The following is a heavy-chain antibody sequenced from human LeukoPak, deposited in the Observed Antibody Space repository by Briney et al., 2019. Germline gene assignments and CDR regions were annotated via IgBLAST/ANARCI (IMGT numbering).Heavy chain of an antibody. CDR2: MNPNSGNT. J-gene: IGHJ3*02. D-gene: IGHD2-2*01. Sequence: ASVKVSCKASGFTFTSHDYNWVRQATGQGLEWMGWMNPNSGNTGYAQKFQGRITITADESTSTAYMELSSLRSEGTAVYYCARDALSLKAFDIWGQGTMVTVSS. CDR3: ARDALSLKAFDI. CDR1: GFTFTSHD. V-gene: IGHV1-8*01.